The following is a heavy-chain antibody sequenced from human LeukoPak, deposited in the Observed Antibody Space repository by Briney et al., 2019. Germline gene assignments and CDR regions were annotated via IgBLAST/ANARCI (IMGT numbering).Heavy chain of an antibody. V-gene: IGHV4-34*01. CDR2: INHSGST. D-gene: IGHD3-16*02. J-gene: IGHJ4*02. CDR3: ARGLYDYVWGSYRYHPYFDY. CDR1: GGSFSGYY. Sequence: SETLSLTCAVYGGSFSGYYWSWIRQPPGKGLEWIGEINHSGSTNYNPSLKSRVTISVDTSKNQFSLKLSSVTAADTAVYYCARGLYDYVWGSYRYHPYFDYWGQGTLVTVSS.